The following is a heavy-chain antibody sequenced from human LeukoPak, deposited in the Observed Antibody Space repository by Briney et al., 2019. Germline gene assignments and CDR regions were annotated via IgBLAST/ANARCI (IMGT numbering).Heavy chain of an antibody. CDR1: GFTFSSYA. Sequence: GGSLRLSCAASGFTFSSYAMSWVCQAPGKGLEWVSDISGSGGNTYYADSVKGRFTISRDNSKNTLYLQMNSLRAEDTAVYFCAKTPRNGQTTYYFDYWGQGTLVTVSS. V-gene: IGHV3-23*01. J-gene: IGHJ4*02. CDR2: ISGSGGNT. CDR3: AKTPRNGQTTYYFDY. D-gene: IGHD1-1*01.